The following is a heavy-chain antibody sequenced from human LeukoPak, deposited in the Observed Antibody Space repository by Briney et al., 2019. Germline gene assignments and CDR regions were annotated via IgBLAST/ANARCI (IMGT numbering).Heavy chain of an antibody. Sequence: GGSLRLSCAASGFIFSSYAMSWVRQAPGKGLEWVSAISGSGGSTYYTDSVKGRFTISRDNSKNTLYLQMNSLRAEDTAVYYCAKDNAELRGDYFDYWGQGTLVTVSS. D-gene: IGHD1-26*01. CDR1: GFIFSSYA. J-gene: IGHJ4*02. CDR3: AKDNAELRGDYFDY. V-gene: IGHV3-23*01. CDR2: ISGSGGST.